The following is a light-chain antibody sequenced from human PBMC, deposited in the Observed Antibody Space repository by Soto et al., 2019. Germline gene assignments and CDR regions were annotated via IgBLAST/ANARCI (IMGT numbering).Light chain of an antibody. V-gene: IGKV3-20*01. CDR3: QQYHNSTLT. J-gene: IGKJ1*01. CDR1: QTVGTY. CDR2: GES. Sequence: ETVWTPSTGTLSLSAGERAPFSCRASQTVGTYLAWYQQKTGQDNRIIVFGESSRATGVKDRFSGSGSGTDFTLNISGLQTEELALYDCQQYHNSTLTVGKGTKVDIK.